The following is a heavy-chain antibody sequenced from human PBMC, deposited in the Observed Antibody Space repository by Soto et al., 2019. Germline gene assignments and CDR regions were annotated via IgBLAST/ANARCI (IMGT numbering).Heavy chain of an antibody. CDR3: ATEGVPTTYGAFEI. Sequence: GSLRLSCAASGFTFSRYWMGWVRQAPGKGLEWVANIHEDGSEKYYVDSVKGRFTISRDNAKNSLYLQMNSLRAEDTAVYYCATEGVPTTYGAFEIWGQGTMVTVSS. CDR2: IHEDGSEK. D-gene: IGHD2-2*01. V-gene: IGHV3-7*01. CDR1: GFTFSRYW. J-gene: IGHJ3*02.